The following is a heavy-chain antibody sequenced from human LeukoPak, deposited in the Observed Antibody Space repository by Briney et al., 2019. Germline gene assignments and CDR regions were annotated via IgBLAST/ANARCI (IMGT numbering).Heavy chain of an antibody. CDR1: GFTVSSNY. CDR2: ISGSGGST. D-gene: IGHD3-3*01. J-gene: IGHJ4*02. CDR3: AKGVGYDFWSGSLY. V-gene: IGHV3-23*01. Sequence: GGSLRLSCAASGFTVSSNYMSWVRQAPGKGLEWVSAISGSGGSTYYADSVKGRFTISRDNSKNTLYLQMNSLRAEDTAVYYCAKGVGYDFWSGSLYWGQGTLVTVSS.